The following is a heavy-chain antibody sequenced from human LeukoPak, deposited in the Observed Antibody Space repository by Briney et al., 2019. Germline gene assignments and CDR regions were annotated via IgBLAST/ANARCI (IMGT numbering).Heavy chain of an antibody. D-gene: IGHD6-13*01. V-gene: IGHV3-9*01. CDR2: ISWNSGSI. CDR3: AKAQGIAAAGPGYGMDV. CDR1: GFTFDDYA. Sequence: GGSLRLSCAASGFTFDDYAMHWVRQAPGKGLEWVSGISWNSGSIGYADSVKGRFTISRDNAKNSLYLQMNSLRAEDTALYYCAKAQGIAAAGPGYGMDVWGQGTTVTVSS. J-gene: IGHJ6*02.